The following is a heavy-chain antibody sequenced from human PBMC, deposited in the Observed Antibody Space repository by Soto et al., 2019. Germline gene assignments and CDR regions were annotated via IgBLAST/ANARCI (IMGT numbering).Heavy chain of an antibody. Sequence: QVQLVQSGAEEKKPGASVKVSCKASGYTFTSYAMHWVRQAPGQRLEWMGWINAGNGNTKYSQKFQGRATITRDTAAGTASMGLSTLRSEDTAVYYCARGIAPYYFDSWGQGTLVTVSS. D-gene: IGHD6-13*01. J-gene: IGHJ4*02. V-gene: IGHV1-3*05. CDR3: ARGIAPYYFDS. CDR2: INAGNGNT. CDR1: GYTFTSYA.